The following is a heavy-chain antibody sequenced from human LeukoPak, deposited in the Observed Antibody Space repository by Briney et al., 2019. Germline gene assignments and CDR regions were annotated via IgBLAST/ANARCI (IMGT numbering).Heavy chain of an antibody. CDR1: GGSISSSNW. CDR3: ARNGLEYSTPAEYFQH. D-gene: IGHD3-3*01. CDR2: IYHSGST. Sequence: SGTLSLTCAVSGGSISSSNWWSWVRQPPGKGLEWIGEIYHSGSTNYNPSLKSRVTISVDKSKNQFSLKLSSVTAADTAVYYCARNGLEYSTPAEYFQHWGQGTLVTVSS. J-gene: IGHJ1*01. V-gene: IGHV4-4*02.